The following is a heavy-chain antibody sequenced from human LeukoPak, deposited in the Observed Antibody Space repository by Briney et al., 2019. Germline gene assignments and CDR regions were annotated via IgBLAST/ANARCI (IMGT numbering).Heavy chain of an antibody. J-gene: IGHJ4*02. CDR3: ARESCSSTSCYAGLVDY. Sequence: SETLSLTCTVSGGSISSYYWSWIRQPPGKGLEWIGYIYYSGSTNYNPSLKSRVTISVDTSKNQFSLKLSSVTAADTAVYYCARESCSSTSCYAGLVDYWGQGTLVTVSS. CDR1: GGSISSYY. V-gene: IGHV4-59*01. D-gene: IGHD2-2*01. CDR2: IYYSGST.